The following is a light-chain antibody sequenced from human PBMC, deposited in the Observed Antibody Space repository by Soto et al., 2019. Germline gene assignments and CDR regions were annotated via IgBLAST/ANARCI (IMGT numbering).Light chain of an antibody. CDR1: SSDVGGYNY. V-gene: IGLV2-8*01. CDR3: TSYAGSNNV. CDR2: EVS. Sequence: QSVLTQPPSASGSPGQSVTISCTGTSSDVGGYNYVSWYQQHPGKAPKLMIYEVSKRPSGVPDRFSGSKSANTASLTVSGLHAEDEADYYCTSYAGSNNVFGTGTKVTVL. J-gene: IGLJ1*01.